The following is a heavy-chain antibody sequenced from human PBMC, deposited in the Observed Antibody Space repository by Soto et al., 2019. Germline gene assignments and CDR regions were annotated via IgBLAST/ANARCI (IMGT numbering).Heavy chain of an antibody. V-gene: IGHV3-30*18. CDR1: GFTFSSYG. CDR3: AKPVRLGAFDI. D-gene: IGHD3-16*01. Sequence: QVQLVESGGGVVQPGRSLRLSCAASGFTFSSYGMHWVRQAPGKGLEWVAVISYDGSNKYYADSVKGRFTISRDNSKNTLYLQMNSLRAEDTAVYCCAKPVRLGAFDIWGQGTMVTVSS. CDR2: ISYDGSNK. J-gene: IGHJ3*02.